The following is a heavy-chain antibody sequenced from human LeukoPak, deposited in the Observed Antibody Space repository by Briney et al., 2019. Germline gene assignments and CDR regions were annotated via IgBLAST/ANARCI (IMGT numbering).Heavy chain of an antibody. D-gene: IGHD1-1*01. Sequence: SVKVSCKASGGTFSSYAISWVRQAPGQGLEWMGGIIPIFGTADYAQKFQGRVTITTDESTSTAYMELSSLRSEDTAVYYCARGRKDWNDGSGAGTPDAFDIWGQGTMVTVSS. CDR2: IIPIFGTA. CDR3: ARGRKDWNDGSGAGTPDAFDI. V-gene: IGHV1-69*05. J-gene: IGHJ3*02. CDR1: GGTFSSYA.